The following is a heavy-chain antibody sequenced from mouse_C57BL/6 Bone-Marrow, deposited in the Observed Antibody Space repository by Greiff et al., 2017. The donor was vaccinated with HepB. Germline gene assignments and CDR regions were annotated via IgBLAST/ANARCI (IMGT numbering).Heavy chain of an antibody. Sequence: EVKVVESGGGLVKPGGSLKLSCAASGFTFSDYGMHWVRQAPEKGLEWVAYISSGSSTIYYADTVKGRFTISRDNAKNTLFLQMTSLRSEETAMYYCARGYYYGSSPFAYWGQGTLVTVSA. CDR2: ISSGSSTI. CDR3: ARGYYYGSSPFAY. CDR1: GFTFSDYG. D-gene: IGHD1-1*01. V-gene: IGHV5-17*01. J-gene: IGHJ3*01.